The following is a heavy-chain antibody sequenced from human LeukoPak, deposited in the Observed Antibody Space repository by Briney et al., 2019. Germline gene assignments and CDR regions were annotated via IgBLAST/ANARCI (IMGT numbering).Heavy chain of an antibody. J-gene: IGHJ4*02. D-gene: IGHD2-2*01. CDR2: ISSSGSTI. CDR1: GFTFSSYA. V-gene: IGHV3-48*04. Sequence: GGSLRLSCAASGFTFSSYAMSWVRQAPGKGLDWVSYISSSGSTIYYADSVKGRFTISRDNAKNSLYLQMNSLRAEDTAVYYCAKNLGYCSSTSCYGQIDYWGQGTLVTVSS. CDR3: AKNLGYCSSTSCYGQIDY.